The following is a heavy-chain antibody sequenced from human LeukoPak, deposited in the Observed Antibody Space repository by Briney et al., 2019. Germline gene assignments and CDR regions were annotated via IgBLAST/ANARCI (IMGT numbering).Heavy chain of an antibody. Sequence: GSLRLSCAASGFTFSSYWMSWVRQAPGKGLEWVSHISSSSDTIYYADSVKGRFTISRDNAKNSLFLQMNSLRAEDTAVYYCASGMRVGPNIWGQGTLVTVSS. CDR1: GFTFSSYW. V-gene: IGHV3-48*04. CDR2: ISSSSDTI. CDR3: ASGMRVGPNI. J-gene: IGHJ4*02. D-gene: IGHD1-26*01.